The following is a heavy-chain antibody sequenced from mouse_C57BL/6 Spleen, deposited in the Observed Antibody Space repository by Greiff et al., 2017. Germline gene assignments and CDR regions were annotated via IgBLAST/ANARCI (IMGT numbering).Heavy chain of an antibody. CDR3: ARYLTGTGFYFDY. Sequence: DVMLVESGGGLVQPGGSLSLSCAASGFTFTDYYMSWVRQPPGKALEWLGFIRNKANGYTTEYCASMKGRFTISRDNSSSILYLHMNALRAEDSATDYCARYLTGTGFYFDYWGQGTTLTVSS. CDR1: GFTFTDYY. D-gene: IGHD4-1*01. J-gene: IGHJ2*01. V-gene: IGHV7-3*01. CDR2: IRNKANGYTT.